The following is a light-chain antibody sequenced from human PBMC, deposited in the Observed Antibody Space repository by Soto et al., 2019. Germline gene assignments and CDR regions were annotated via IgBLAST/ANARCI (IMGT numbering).Light chain of an antibody. CDR2: DAS. CDR3: QQYGSSLL. CDR1: QSVTNSF. J-gene: IGKJ1*01. Sequence: EVVLTQSPGTLSLSPGERATLSCRASQSVTNSFLAWYQQAPGQAPRLLIYDASSRASGIPDRFTGSGSGTDFTLTISRLEPEDFAVYYCQQYGSSLLFGRGTKVDIK. V-gene: IGKV3-20*01.